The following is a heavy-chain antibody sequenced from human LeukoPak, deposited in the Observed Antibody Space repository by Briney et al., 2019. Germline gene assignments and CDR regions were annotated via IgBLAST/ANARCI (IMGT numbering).Heavy chain of an antibody. CDR3: AREDSNSAYYYYYGMDV. CDR2: IYTSGST. CDR1: GGSFSGYY. V-gene: IGHV4-4*07. D-gene: IGHD4-4*01. J-gene: IGHJ6*02. Sequence: SETLSLTCAVYGGSFSGYYWSWIRQPAGKGLEWIGRIYTSGSTNYNPSLKSRVTMSVDTSKNQFSLKLSSVTAADTAVYYCAREDSNSAYYYYYGMDVWGQGTTVTVSS.